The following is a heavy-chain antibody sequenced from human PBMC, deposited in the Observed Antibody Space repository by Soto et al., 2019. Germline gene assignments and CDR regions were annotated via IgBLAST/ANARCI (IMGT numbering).Heavy chain of an antibody. V-gene: IGHV4-31*03. Sequence: QVQLQESGPGLVKPSQTLSLTCTVSGGSIRSGGYYWSWIRQHPGKGLEWIGYFYYSGNTYYNPSLKSRLTISGDTSKNQFSLNLSSVTAADTAVYYCARAMGAINYFVYWGQGTLVTVSS. CDR2: FYYSGNT. D-gene: IGHD1-26*01. J-gene: IGHJ4*02. CDR1: GGSIRSGGYY. CDR3: ARAMGAINYFVY.